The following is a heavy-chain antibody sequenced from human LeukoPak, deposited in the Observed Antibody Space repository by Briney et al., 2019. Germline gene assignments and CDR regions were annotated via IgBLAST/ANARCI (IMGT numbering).Heavy chain of an antibody. CDR1: GGSLSSYY. Sequence: SETLSLTCTVSGGSLSSYYWSWIRQPPGKGLEWIGDIYYSGSTNYNPSHKSRVTISVDTSKNQFSLNLSSVTAADTAVYYCARLFGEQLHFDYWGQGTLVTVSS. J-gene: IGHJ4*02. CDR2: IYYSGST. CDR3: ARLFGEQLHFDY. V-gene: IGHV4-59*08. D-gene: IGHD3-10*02.